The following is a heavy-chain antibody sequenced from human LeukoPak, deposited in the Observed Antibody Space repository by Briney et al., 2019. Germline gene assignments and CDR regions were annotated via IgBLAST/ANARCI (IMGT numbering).Heavy chain of an antibody. V-gene: IGHV3-30*03. CDR3: AVIYGSSWP. CDR2: ISYDGSMK. CDR1: GFTFSNYG. Sequence: GGSLRLSRAASGFTFSNYGVHSVRQAPGKGLEWVAVISYDGSMKYYVDSVKGRFTISRDNAKNSLYLQMNSLRAEDTAVYYCAVIYGSSWPWGQGTLVTVSS. J-gene: IGHJ5*02. D-gene: IGHD6-13*01.